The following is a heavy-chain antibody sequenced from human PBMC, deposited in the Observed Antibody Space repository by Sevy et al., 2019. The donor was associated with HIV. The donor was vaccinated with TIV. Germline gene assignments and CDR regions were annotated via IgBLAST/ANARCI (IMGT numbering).Heavy chain of an antibody. V-gene: IGHV3-15*01. D-gene: IGHD2-8*02. J-gene: IGHJ6*02. Sequence: GESLKISCAASGFTFTYAWMTWVRQAPGKGLEWLGRIKSRADGGTIDYAASVKGRFRISRDDSKNTLYLQMNSLKTEDTGVYYCSTDPIIVLLVTDGMDVWRQGTSVTVSS. CDR1: GFTFTYAW. CDR2: IKSRADGGTI. CDR3: STDPIIVLLVTDGMDV.